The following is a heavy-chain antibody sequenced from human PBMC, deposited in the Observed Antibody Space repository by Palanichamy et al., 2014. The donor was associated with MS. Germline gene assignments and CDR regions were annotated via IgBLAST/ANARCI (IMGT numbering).Heavy chain of an antibody. J-gene: IGHJ3*02. CDR3: ASGTTVTTTYVFEI. V-gene: IGHV6-1*01. CDR1: GDNVSSNSAA. D-gene: IGHD4-17*01. Sequence: QLQQSGPGLVKPSQTLSLTCAISGDNVSSNSAAWNWIRQSPSRGLEWLGRTYYRFKWYNDYAVSVKSRITISADTSKNQFSLQLNSVIPGDTAVYYCASGTTVTTTYVFEIWGQGTMVTVSS. CDR2: TYYRFKWYN.